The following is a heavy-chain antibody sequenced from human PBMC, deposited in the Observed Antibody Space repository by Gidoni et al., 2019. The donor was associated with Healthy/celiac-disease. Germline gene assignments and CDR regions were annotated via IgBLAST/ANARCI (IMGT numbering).Heavy chain of an antibody. CDR2: ISYDGSNK. D-gene: IGHD4-17*01. Sequence: QVQLVESGGGVVQPGRSLRLSCAASGFTFSSYGMHWVRQAPGKGLEWVAVISYDGSNKYYADSVKGRFTISRDNSKNTLYLQMNSLRAEDTAVYYCAKDPAAVTTSPNFDYWGQGTLVTVSS. CDR1: GFTFSSYG. V-gene: IGHV3-30*18. J-gene: IGHJ4*02. CDR3: AKDPAAVTTSPNFDY.